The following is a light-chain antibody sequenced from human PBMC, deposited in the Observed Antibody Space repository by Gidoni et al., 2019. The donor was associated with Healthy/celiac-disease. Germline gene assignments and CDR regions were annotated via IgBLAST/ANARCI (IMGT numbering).Light chain of an antibody. CDR2: STN. Sequence: QTVVTQEPSSSVSPGGTVTLTCGLSSGSVSTSYYPSWYQQTPGQAPRTLIYSTNTRSSGVPDRFSGSILGNKAALTITGAQADDESDYYCVLYMGSGIPAVFGGGTKLTVL. V-gene: IGLV8-61*01. CDR1: SGSVSTSYY. CDR3: VLYMGSGIPAV. J-gene: IGLJ3*02.